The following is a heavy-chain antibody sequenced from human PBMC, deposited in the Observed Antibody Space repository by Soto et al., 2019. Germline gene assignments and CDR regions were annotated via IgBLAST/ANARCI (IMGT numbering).Heavy chain of an antibody. J-gene: IGHJ6*02. V-gene: IGHV3-66*01. CDR2: IYSNGDT. CDR3: ARDPPGIAPAGGG. D-gene: IGHD6-13*01. CDR1: GITVSNNY. Sequence: EVQLVESGGGLVQPGGSLRLSCATSGITVSNNYMSWVRQAPGKGLECVSLIYSNGDTRYVDSVKGRFTISRDNSKNTVYLQMNSLRAEDTAVYYCARDPPGIAPAGGGWGQGTTVTVSS.